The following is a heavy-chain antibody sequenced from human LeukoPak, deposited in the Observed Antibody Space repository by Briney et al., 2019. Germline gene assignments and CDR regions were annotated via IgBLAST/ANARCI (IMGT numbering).Heavy chain of an antibody. CDR2: IYYSGNT. CDR3: ARCLGYCSSTSCYTYFDP. D-gene: IGHD2-2*02. V-gene: IGHV4-59*01. CDR1: GGSISSYY. J-gene: IGHJ5*02. Sequence: SETLSLTCTVSGGSISSYYWSWIRRPPGEGLEWIGYIYYSGNTNYNPSLKSRVTISVDTSKNQFSLKLSSVTAADTAVYYCARCLGYCSSTSCYTYFDPWGQGTLVTVSS.